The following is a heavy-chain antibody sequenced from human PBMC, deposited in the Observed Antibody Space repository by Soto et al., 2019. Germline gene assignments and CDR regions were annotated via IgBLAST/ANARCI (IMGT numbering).Heavy chain of an antibody. CDR2: INHSGST. CDR1: GCAIISSSYY. J-gene: IGHJ5*02. Sequence: SETLSLTCTVSGCAIISSSYYWSWILQPPGKGLEWIGEINHSGSTNYNPSLKSRATISVDTSKNQFSLKLPSVTAADTAVYYCARDLVADAATPPNWLDPWGQGTLVTVSS. V-gene: IGHV4-39*07. CDR3: ARDLVADAATPPNWLDP. D-gene: IGHD2-15*01.